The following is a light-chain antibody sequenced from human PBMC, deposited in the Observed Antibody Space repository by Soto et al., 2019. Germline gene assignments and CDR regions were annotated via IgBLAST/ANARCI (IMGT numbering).Light chain of an antibody. V-gene: IGLV2-14*01. CDR2: EVS. CDR3: SSYTSSSTLYV. CDR1: NGDVGGYNY. Sequence: QSVLTQPASVSGSPGQSITISCTGTNGDVGGYNYVSWYQQHPGKAPKLIIYEVSNRPSGVSNRFSGSKSGNTASLTISGLQAEDESDYYCSSYTSSSTLYVFGTGTKVTVL. J-gene: IGLJ1*01.